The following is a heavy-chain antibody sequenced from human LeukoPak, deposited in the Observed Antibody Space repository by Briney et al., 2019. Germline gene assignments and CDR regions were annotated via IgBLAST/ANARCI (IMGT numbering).Heavy chain of an antibody. CDR1: GGSISNYY. Sequence: SETLSLTCTVSGGSISNYYWSWIRQPAGKGLEWIGRIYISGSTNYNPSLKSRVTMSVDTSKNQFSLKLSSVTAADTAVYYCARYVVYGSGKYYFDYWGQGTLVTVSS. D-gene: IGHD3-10*01. J-gene: IGHJ4*02. CDR2: IYISGST. CDR3: ARYVVYGSGKYYFDY. V-gene: IGHV4-4*07.